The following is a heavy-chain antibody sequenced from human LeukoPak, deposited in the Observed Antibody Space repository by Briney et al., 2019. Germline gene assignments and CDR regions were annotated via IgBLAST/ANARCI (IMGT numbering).Heavy chain of an antibody. V-gene: IGHV3-53*01. J-gene: IGHJ4*02. Sequence: GGPLRLSCTVSGFTVSSNSMSWVRQAPGEGLEWVSFIYNDNTHYSDSVKGRFTISRDNSKNTLYLQMNSLRAEDTAVYYCARRAGAYSHPYDYWGQGTLVTVSS. CDR3: ARRAGAYSHPYDY. CDR2: IYNDNT. D-gene: IGHD4/OR15-4a*01. CDR1: GFTVSSNS.